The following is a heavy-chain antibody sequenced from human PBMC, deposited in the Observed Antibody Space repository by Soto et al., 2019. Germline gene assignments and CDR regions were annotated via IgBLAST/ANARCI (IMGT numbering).Heavy chain of an antibody. Sequence: QVQLVQSGAEAKKPGASVKVSCRASGYTFTSYDINWVRQATGQVLEWMGWMNPNSGNTGYAQKFQGRVTMTRNTSISKAYMQLSSLRSEDTAVYYCARHGDYRFWTNWFGPWGQGTLVTVSS. D-gene: IGHD4-17*01. CDR1: GYTFTSYD. CDR3: ARHGDYRFWTNWFGP. CDR2: MNPNSGNT. V-gene: IGHV1-8*01. J-gene: IGHJ5*02.